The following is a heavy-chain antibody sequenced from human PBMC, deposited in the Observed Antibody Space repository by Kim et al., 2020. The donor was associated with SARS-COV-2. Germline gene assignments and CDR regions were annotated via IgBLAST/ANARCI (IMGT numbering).Heavy chain of an antibody. D-gene: IGHD6-25*01. Sequence: ASVKVSCKASGYTFTSYYMHWVRQAPGQGLEWMGIINPSGGSTSYAQKFQGRVTMTRDTSTSTVYMELSSLRSEDTAVYYCARFPRRCPPNRNQTVFSGCWFDPWGQGTLVTVSS. V-gene: IGHV1-46*01. CDR2: INPSGGST. CDR1: GYTFTSYY. CDR3: ARFPRRCPPNRNQTVFSGCWFDP. J-gene: IGHJ5*02.